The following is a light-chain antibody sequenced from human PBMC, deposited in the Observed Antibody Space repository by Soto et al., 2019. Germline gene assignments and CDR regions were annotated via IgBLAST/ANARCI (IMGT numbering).Light chain of an antibody. CDR3: QQYISSPLT. CDR1: QSVSSTY. J-gene: IGKJ1*01. V-gene: IGKV3-20*01. CDR2: GAS. Sequence: IVFKQSSSTLSFSPGERATLSCRASQSVSSTYVAWYQQKPGQAPRLVIYGASSRGTGIPDRFSASGSGTDFTLTISRLEPEDFAVYYCQQYISSPLTFGQGTKVDI.